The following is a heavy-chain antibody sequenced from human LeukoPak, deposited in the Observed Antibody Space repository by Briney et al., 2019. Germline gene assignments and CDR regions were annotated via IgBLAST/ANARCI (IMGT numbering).Heavy chain of an antibody. CDR3: ARATFSNCGGDCYSPHFDY. J-gene: IGHJ4*02. V-gene: IGHV1-69*13. Sequence: ASVKVSCTASGGTLSSYAISWVRQAPGQGLEWMGGIIPIFGTANYAQKFQGRVTITADESTSTAYMELSGLRSEDTAVYYCARATFSNCGGDCYSPHFDYWGQGTLVTVSS. D-gene: IGHD2-21*02. CDR2: IIPIFGTA. CDR1: GGTLSSYA.